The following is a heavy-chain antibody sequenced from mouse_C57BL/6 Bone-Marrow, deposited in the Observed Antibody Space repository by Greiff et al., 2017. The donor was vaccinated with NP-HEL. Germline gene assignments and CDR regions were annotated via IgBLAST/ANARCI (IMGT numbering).Heavy chain of an antibody. Sequence: QVQLQQSGAELVKPGASVKISCKASGYAFSSYWMNWVKQRPGKGLEWIGQIYPGDGDTNYNGKFKGKATLTAAKSSRTAYMQLSSLTSEDSAVYFCASRYYGSSCGFDYWGQGTTLTVSS. J-gene: IGHJ2*01. CDR2: IYPGDGDT. V-gene: IGHV1-80*01. CDR1: GYAFSSYW. D-gene: IGHD1-1*01. CDR3: ASRYYGSSCGFDY.